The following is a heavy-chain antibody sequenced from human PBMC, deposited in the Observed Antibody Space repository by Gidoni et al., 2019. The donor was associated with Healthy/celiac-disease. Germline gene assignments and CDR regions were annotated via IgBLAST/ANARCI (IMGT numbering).Heavy chain of an antibody. D-gene: IGHD2-21*01. CDR1: GGSFSGSY. J-gene: IGHJ4*02. Sequence: QVQLQQWGAGLLKPSETLSLTCAVYGGSFSGSYWSWIRQPPGKGLAWIGEINHSGSTNYNPSLKSRVTISVDTSKNQFSLKLSSVTAADTAVYYCARGGRGSVVVHPFDYWGQGTLVTVSS. CDR2: INHSGST. CDR3: ARGGRGSVVVHPFDY. V-gene: IGHV4-34*01.